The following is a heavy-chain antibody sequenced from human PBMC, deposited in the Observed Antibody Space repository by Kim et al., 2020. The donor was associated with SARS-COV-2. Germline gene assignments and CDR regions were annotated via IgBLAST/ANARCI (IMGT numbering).Heavy chain of an antibody. CDR1: GYTFTSYA. CDR2: INTNTGNP. J-gene: IGHJ4*02. Sequence: ASVKVSCKASGYTFTSYAMNWVRQAPGQGLEWMGWINTNTGNPTYAQGFTGRFVFSLDTSVSTAYLQISSLKAEDTAVYYCAREGPWEGRKHIAVALHHFDYWGQGTLVTVSS. V-gene: IGHV7-4-1*02. D-gene: IGHD6-19*01. CDR3: AREGPWEGRKHIAVALHHFDY.